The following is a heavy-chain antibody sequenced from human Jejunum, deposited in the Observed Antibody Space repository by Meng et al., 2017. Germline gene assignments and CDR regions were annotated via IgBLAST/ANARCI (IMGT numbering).Heavy chain of an antibody. CDR2: ITNSGGST. D-gene: IGHD3-22*01. J-gene: IGHJ4*02. Sequence: GESLKISCAASGFTFSSYAMSWVRQAPGKGLECVSGITNSGGSTYYADSVKGRFTISRDNSKNTLYLQMNSLRAEDTALYYCANLPPKANRLVVVNFGGQGTLVTVSS. CDR3: ANLPPKANRLVVVNF. V-gene: IGHV3-23*01. CDR1: GFTFSSYA.